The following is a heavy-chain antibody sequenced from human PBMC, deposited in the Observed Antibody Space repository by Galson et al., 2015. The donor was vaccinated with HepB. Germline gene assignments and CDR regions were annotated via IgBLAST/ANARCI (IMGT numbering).Heavy chain of an antibody. V-gene: IGHV3-74*01. J-gene: IGHJ4*02. CDR2: INSDGSST. CDR3: ARAHYYGSGSYYRDLDY. D-gene: IGHD3-10*01. CDR1: GFTFSSYW. Sequence: SLRLSCAASGFTFSSYWMHWVRQAPGKGLVWVSRINSDGSSTSYADSVKGRFTISRDNAKNTLYLQMNSLRAEDTAVYYCARAHYYGSGSYYRDLDYWGQGTLVTVSS.